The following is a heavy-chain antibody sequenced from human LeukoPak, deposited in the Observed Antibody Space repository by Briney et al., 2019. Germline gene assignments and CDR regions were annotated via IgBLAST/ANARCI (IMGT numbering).Heavy chain of an antibody. CDR3: ARARAGTYSGVDC. Sequence: PSETLSLTCTVSGGSISSYYWSWIRQPPGKGLEWIGYIYYSGSTNYNPSLKSRVTISVDTSKNQFSLKLSSVTAADTAVYYCARARAGTYSGVDCWGQGTLVTVSS. D-gene: IGHD6-13*01. CDR1: GGSISSYY. J-gene: IGHJ4*02. CDR2: IYYSGST. V-gene: IGHV4-59*01.